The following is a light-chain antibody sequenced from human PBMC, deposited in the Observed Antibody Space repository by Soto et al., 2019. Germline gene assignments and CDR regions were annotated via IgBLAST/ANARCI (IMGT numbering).Light chain of an antibody. CDR2: DAS. J-gene: IGKJ2*01. Sequence: PGGRATLSCGASHSISRTNFAWYPQKPGLAPRLLMYDASNRAAGIPDRGSGSGSGTDFTLTISRLEPEDFAVYYCHQHGSPPYTFGQGTKLEI. CDR1: HSISRTN. V-gene: IGKV3D-20*01. CDR3: HQHGSPPYT.